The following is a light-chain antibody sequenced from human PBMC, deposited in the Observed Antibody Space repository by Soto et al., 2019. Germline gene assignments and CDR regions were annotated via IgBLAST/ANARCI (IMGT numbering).Light chain of an antibody. Sequence: QSVLTQPPSASGSPGQSVTISCTGTTSEVGGYNYVSWYQQYPGEAPKLMIYEVSKRPSGVPDRFSGSKSGDTASLTVSGLQAEDEADYYCSSFAGSNIYVFGTGTKVTVL. CDR1: TSEVGGYNY. V-gene: IGLV2-8*01. CDR3: SSFAGSNIYV. J-gene: IGLJ1*01. CDR2: EVS.